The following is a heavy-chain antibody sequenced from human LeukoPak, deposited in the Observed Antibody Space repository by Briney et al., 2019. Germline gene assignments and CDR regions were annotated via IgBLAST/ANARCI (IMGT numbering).Heavy chain of an antibody. Sequence: SVKVSCKPSGATFSSYAITWVRQAPGQGLEWMGAIIPIFDTANYAQKFQGRVTITSDESTSTAYMELSSLRSEDTAVYYCARADSSGWHTYFDYWGQGTLVTVSS. J-gene: IGHJ4*02. CDR3: ARADSSGWHTYFDY. D-gene: IGHD6-19*01. CDR1: GATFSSYA. CDR2: IIPIFDTA. V-gene: IGHV1-69*13.